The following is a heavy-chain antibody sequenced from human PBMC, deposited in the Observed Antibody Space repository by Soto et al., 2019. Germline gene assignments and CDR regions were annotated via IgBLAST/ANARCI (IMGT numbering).Heavy chain of an antibody. J-gene: IGHJ4*02. D-gene: IGHD4-17*01. CDR2: VYYSGTT. V-gene: IGHV4-59*13. CDR1: NGSLSGYY. Sequence: SEPLSVTCAVHNGSLSGYYWSCILETRWKRLEWIGYVYYSGTTNYNPSLKSRVTISVDLSKNQFSLRLSSVTTADTALYYCARTTAVPNTLRSRYFFDYWGQGTLVTGSS. CDR3: ARTTAVPNTLRSRYFFDY.